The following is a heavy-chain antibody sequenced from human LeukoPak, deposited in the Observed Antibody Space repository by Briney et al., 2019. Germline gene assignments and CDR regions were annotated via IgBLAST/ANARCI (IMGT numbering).Heavy chain of an antibody. V-gene: IGHV3-43D*03. Sequence: PGGSLRLSCAASGFSFDDYTMHWVRQTPGKGLEWVSLISWDGGSSYYVDSVKGRFTISRDNSKNSLYLQMNSLRAEDTALYYCAKASSGYDSHYYYGMDVWGQGTTVTVSS. CDR1: GFSFDDYT. D-gene: IGHD5-12*01. CDR2: ISWDGGSS. J-gene: IGHJ6*02. CDR3: AKASSGYDSHYYYGMDV.